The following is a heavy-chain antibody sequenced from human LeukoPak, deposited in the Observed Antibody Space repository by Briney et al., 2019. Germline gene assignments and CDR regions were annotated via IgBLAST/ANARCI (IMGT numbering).Heavy chain of an antibody. CDR1: GGTFNNYA. Sequence: ASVKVSCKASGGTFNNYAISWVRQAPEQGLEWMGGIVPIFATPNYAQKFQGRVTITADKSTSTAYMELSSLRSEDTAVYYCARALLRTDFDIWGQGTMVTVSS. V-gene: IGHV1-69*06. CDR2: IVPIFATP. J-gene: IGHJ3*02. CDR3: ARALLRTDFDI. D-gene: IGHD1-26*01.